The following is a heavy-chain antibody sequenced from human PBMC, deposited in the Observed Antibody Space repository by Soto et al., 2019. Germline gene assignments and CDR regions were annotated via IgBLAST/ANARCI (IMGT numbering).Heavy chain of an antibody. J-gene: IGHJ6*02. V-gene: IGHV1-69*06. CDR3: ARVWGLRFLERGMDV. D-gene: IGHD3-3*01. Sequence: SVKVSCKASGGTFSGYAISWVRQAPGQGLEWMGGIIPIFGTANYAQKFQGRVTITADKSTSTAYMELSSLRSEDTAVYYCARVWGLRFLERGMDVWGQGTTVTVSS. CDR1: GGTFSGYA. CDR2: IIPIFGTA.